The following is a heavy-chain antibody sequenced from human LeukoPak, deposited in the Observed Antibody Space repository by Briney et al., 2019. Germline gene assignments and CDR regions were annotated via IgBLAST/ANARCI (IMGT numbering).Heavy chain of an antibody. J-gene: IGHJ4*02. V-gene: IGHV3-15*01. CDR2: IKFDGETT. D-gene: IGHD6-13*01. CDR1: GFTFSSYA. CDR3: TTEYSSSWYYFDY. Sequence: GGSLRLSCAASGFTFSSYAMSWVRQAPGKGLEWVGRIKFDGETTDYAAPVKGRFTISRDDSKNTLYLQMNSLKTEDTAVYYCTTEYSSSWYYFDYWGQGTLVTVSS.